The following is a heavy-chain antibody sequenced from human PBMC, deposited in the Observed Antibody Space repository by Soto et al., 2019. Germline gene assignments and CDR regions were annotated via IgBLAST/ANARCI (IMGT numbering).Heavy chain of an antibody. CDR3: GRGPSPRAPAGGTPYYYAMDV. J-gene: IGHJ6*02. V-gene: IGHV1-8*02. CDR1: GYDFTAYD. Sequence: ASVKVSCKXSGYDFTAYDINWVRQASGQGLEWMGWMNPINGAAGSARRFQGRVSMTRNTATGTAYLELTSLRSDDTAVYYCGRGPSPRAPAGGTPYYYAMDVWGQGTTVTVSS. CDR2: MNPINGAA. D-gene: IGHD6-13*01.